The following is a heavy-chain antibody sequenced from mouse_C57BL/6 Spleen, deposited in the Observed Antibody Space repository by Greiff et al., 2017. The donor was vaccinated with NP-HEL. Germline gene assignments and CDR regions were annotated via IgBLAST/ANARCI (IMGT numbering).Heavy chain of an antibody. D-gene: IGHD1-1*01. Sequence: EVKVVESEGGLVQPGSSMKLSCTASGFTFSDYYMAWVRQVPEKGLEWVANINYDGSSTYYLDSLKSRFIISRDNAKNILYLQMSSLKSEDTATYYCARWGYGSSYASFDYWGQGTTLTVSS. J-gene: IGHJ2*01. CDR3: ARWGYGSSYASFDY. V-gene: IGHV5-16*01. CDR1: GFTFSDYY. CDR2: INYDGSST.